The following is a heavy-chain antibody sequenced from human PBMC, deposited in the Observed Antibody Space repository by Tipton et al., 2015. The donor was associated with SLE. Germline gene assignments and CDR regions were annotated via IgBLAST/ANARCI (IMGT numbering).Heavy chain of an antibody. CDR2: ISGSGSTI. CDR3: ASSLLTVFAGFDY. D-gene: IGHD3-3*01. V-gene: IGHV3-48*03. CDR1: GFTLSSYE. Sequence: SLRLSCAASGFTLSSYEMNWVRQAPGKGLEWVSYISGSGSTILDADSVKGRFTISRDNAKNSLYLQMNSLRAEDTAVYYCASSLLTVFAGFDYWGQGTLVTVSS. J-gene: IGHJ4*02.